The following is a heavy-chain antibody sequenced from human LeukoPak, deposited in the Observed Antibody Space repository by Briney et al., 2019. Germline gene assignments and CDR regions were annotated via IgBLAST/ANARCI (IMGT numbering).Heavy chain of an antibody. Sequence: PSQTLSLTCAVYGGSFSGYYWSWIRQPPGKGLGWIGEINHSGSTNYNPSLKSRVTISVGTSKNQFSLKLSSVTAADTAVYYCARLYSSSSSGDYWGQGTLVTVSS. J-gene: IGHJ4*02. CDR3: ARLYSSSSSGDY. V-gene: IGHV4-34*01. CDR1: GGSFSGYY. D-gene: IGHD6-13*01. CDR2: INHSGST.